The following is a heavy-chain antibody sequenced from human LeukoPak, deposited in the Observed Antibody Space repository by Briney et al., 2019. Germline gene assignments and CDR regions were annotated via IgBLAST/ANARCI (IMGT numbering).Heavy chain of an antibody. D-gene: IGHD4-23*01. CDR3: ARLATTTVARANYYGMDV. CDR1: GGSFSGYY. Sequence: PSETLSLTCAVYGGSFSGYYWSWIRQPPGKGLEWIGEINHSGSTNYNPSLKSRVTISVDTSKNQFSLKLSSVTAADTAVYYCARLATTTVARANYYGMDVWGQGTTVTVSS. J-gene: IGHJ6*02. V-gene: IGHV4-34*01. CDR2: INHSGST.